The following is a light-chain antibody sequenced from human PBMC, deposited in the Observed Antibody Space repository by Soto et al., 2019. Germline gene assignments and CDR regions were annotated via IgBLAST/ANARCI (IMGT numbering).Light chain of an antibody. Sequence: DIQMTQSPSTLSASVGDRVTITCRASQSISSYLAWYQKKPGKAPRLLIYDASSLQSGVPSRFSGSGSGTEFTLTINSLQPDDFATYYCQQYNSYSLTFGGGTKVDIK. V-gene: IGKV1-5*01. CDR2: DAS. J-gene: IGKJ4*01. CDR3: QQYNSYSLT. CDR1: QSISSY.